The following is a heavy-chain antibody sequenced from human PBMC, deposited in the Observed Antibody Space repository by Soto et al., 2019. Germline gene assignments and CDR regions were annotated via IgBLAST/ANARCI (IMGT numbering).Heavy chain of an antibody. J-gene: IGHJ5*02. D-gene: IGHD3-10*01. CDR2: INSGNGDT. V-gene: IGHV1-3*01. CDR1: GYTFTTYT. Sequence: ASVKVSCKASGYTFTTYTLHWLRQAPGQRLEWMGWINSGNGDTKYSQTFQGRATITSDTSANTAYMELSSLRSEDTAVYYCTRDPGRSWFDPWGQGTLVTVSS. CDR3: TRDPGRSWFDP.